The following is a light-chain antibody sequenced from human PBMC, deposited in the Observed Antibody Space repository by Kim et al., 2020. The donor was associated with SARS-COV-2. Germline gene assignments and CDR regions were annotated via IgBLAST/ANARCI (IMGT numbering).Light chain of an antibody. CDR1: SLRSHF. CDR3: NSRDTSGNHWV. CDR2: GNN. V-gene: IGLV3-19*01. J-gene: IGLJ3*02. Sequence: ALGQTVRITSQGDSLRSHFPTCYKQKPRQAPVVGIYGNNSRPSGIPDRFSGSRSGNTAAVTITGAQAEDEADYYCNSRDTSGNHWVFGGGTKVTVL.